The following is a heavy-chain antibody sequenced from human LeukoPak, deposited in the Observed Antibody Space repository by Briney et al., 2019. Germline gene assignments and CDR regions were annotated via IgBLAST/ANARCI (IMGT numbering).Heavy chain of an antibody. J-gene: IGHJ4*02. CDR3: ARALRPHYYDSSGYYYERFDY. V-gene: IGHV1-46*01. CDR2: INPSGGST. Sequence: ASVKVSCKASGYTFTSYYMHWVRQAPAQGLEWMGIINPSGGSTSYAQKLQGRVTMTRDTSTSTVYMELSSLRSEDTAVYYCARALRPHYYDSSGYYYERFDYWGQGTLVTVSS. D-gene: IGHD3-22*01. CDR1: GYTFTSYY.